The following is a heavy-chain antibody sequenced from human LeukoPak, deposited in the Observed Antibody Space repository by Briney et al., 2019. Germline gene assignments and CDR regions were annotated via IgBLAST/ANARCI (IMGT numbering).Heavy chain of an antibody. V-gene: IGHV3-21*01. D-gene: IGHD4-23*01. CDR1: GFTFSSDA. J-gene: IGHJ4*02. CDR2: ISSSSSYI. Sequence: PGGSLRLSCAASGFTFSSDATRWVRQAPGKGLEWVSSISSSSSYIYYADSVKGRFTISRDNAKNSLYLQMNSLRAEDTAVYYCARDLSGNEDYWGQGTLVTVSS. CDR3: ARDLSGNEDY.